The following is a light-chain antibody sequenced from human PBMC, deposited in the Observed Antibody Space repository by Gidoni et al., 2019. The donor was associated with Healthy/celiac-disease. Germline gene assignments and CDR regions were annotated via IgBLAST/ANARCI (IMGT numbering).Light chain of an antibody. CDR1: NIGSKN. Sequence: SYALTQPLSVSVAVGQTARITCGGNNIGSKNVPWYHQKPGQAPVLVIYRDSNRPSGIPERFSGSNSGNTATLTISRAQSGDEADYYCQVWDSSTAGVVFGGGTKLTVL. CDR3: QVWDSSTAGVV. V-gene: IGLV3-9*01. CDR2: RDS. J-gene: IGLJ2*01.